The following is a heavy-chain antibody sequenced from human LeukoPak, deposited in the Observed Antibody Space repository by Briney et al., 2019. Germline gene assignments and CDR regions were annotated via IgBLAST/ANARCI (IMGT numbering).Heavy chain of an antibody. J-gene: IGHJ4*02. D-gene: IGHD3-10*01. CDR1: GYTFTSYS. CDR2: INTNTGNP. CDR3: ARDTGFSMVRGILF. V-gene: IGHV7-4-1*02. Sequence: EASVKVSCKASGYTFTSYSMNWVRQAPGQGLEWMGWINTNTGNPTYAQGFTGRFVFSLDTSVSTAYLQISSLKAEDTAVYYCARDTGFSMVRGILFWGQGTLVTVSS.